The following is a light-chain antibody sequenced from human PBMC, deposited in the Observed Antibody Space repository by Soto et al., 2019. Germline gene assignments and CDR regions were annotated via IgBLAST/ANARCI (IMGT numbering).Light chain of an antibody. CDR3: CSYAGTYRYV. Sequence: QSALTQPRSVSGSPGQSVTISCTGTSSDIGIYDYVSWYQHHPNTAPKLIIYDVGERPSGVPDRFSGSKSGNTASLLISGLQAEDEADYFCCSYAGTYRYVFGSGTKLTVL. J-gene: IGLJ1*01. CDR2: DVG. CDR1: SSDIGIYDY. V-gene: IGLV2-11*01.